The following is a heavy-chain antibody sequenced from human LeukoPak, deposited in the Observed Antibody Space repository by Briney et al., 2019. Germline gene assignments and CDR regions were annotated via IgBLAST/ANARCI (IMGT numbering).Heavy chain of an antibody. D-gene: IGHD3-10*01. Sequence: GEYLKISCKGSGYSFTSYWISWVRQMPGKGLEWMGRIDPSDSYTNYSPSFQGHVTISADKSISTAYLQWSSLKASDTAMYYCARLGRAGTYYYGMDVWGQGTTVTVSS. CDR2: IDPSDSYT. V-gene: IGHV5-10-1*01. CDR1: GYSFTSYW. CDR3: ARLGRAGTYYYGMDV. J-gene: IGHJ6*02.